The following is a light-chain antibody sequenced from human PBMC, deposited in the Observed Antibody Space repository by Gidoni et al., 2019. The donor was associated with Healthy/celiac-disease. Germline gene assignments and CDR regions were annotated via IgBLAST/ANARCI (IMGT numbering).Light chain of an antibody. Sequence: SYELTRPPSVSVSPGQTASITCSGDKLGDKYACWYQQKPGQSPVLVIYQNSKRPSGIPERFSGSNSGNTATLTISGTQAMDEADYYCQAWDSSVVFGGGTKLTVL. CDR2: QNS. J-gene: IGLJ2*01. V-gene: IGLV3-1*01. CDR3: QAWDSSVV. CDR1: KLGDKY.